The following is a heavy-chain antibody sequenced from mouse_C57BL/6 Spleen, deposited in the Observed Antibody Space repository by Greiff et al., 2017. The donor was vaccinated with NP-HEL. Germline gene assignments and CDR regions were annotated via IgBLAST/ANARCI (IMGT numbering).Heavy chain of an antibody. V-gene: IGHV5-4*01. CDR3: AREGSMIRNWFAY. Sequence: DVKLVESGGGLVKPGGSLKLSCAASGFTFSSYAMSWVRQTPEKRLEWVATISDGGSYTYYPDNVKGRFTISRDNAKNNLYLQMSHLKSEDTAMYYCAREGSMIRNWFAYWGQGTLVTVSA. J-gene: IGHJ3*01. CDR2: ISDGGSYT. CDR1: GFTFSSYA. D-gene: IGHD2-4*01.